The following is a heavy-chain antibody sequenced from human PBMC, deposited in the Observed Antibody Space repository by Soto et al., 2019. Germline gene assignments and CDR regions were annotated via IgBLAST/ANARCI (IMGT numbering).Heavy chain of an antibody. V-gene: IGHV1-3*01. CDR1: GYTFTSYA. CDR3: ARDFTMGCYYDFWSVSPPGMDV. J-gene: IGHJ6*02. CDR2: INAGNGNT. D-gene: IGHD3-3*01. Sequence: ASVKVSCKASGYTFTSYAMHWVRQAPGQRLEWMGWINAGNGNTKYSQKFQGRVTITRKTSGRTAYRGLSSLRSKETVVFYCARDFTMGCYYDFWSVSPPGMDVWGQGTTVTVPS.